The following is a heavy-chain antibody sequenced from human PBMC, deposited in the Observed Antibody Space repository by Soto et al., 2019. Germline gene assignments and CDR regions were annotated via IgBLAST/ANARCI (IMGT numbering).Heavy chain of an antibody. CDR1: GGSISSGDYY. J-gene: IGHJ4*02. D-gene: IGHD3-22*01. V-gene: IGHV4-30-4*01. CDR2: IYYSGST. Sequence: SETLSLTCTVSGGSISSGDYYWSWIRQPPGKGLEWIGYIYYSGSTYYNPSLKSRVTISVDTSKNQFSLKLSSVTAADTAVYYCARVPYYYDSSGPFDYWGQGTLVTVSS. CDR3: ARVPYYYDSSGPFDY.